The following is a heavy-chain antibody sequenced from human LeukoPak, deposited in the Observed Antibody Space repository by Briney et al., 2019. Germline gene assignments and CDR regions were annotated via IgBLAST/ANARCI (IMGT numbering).Heavy chain of an antibody. CDR1: GVSFSGYY. J-gene: IGHJ6*04. CDR2: ISHSAST. CDR3: ARKASRITNYGMDV. V-gene: IGHV4-34*01. D-gene: IGHD3-3*01. Sequence: SETLSFTCAVYGVSFSGYYWSWIRQPPGQGLEWIGEISHSASTNYNPSLKSRVSISVDTSKNQFSLKLSSVTAADTAVYYCARKASRITNYGMDVWGKGTTVTVSS.